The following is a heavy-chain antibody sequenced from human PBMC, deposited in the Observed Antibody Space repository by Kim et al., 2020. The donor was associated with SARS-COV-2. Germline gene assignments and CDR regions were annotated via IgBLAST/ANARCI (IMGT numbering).Heavy chain of an antibody. CDR3: ASGSDCGGWYCQLGY. D-gene: IGHD6-19*01. V-gene: IGHV1-2*02. CDR2: INPNSGGT. J-gene: IGHJ4*02. CDR1: GYTFTGYY. Sequence: ASVKVSCKASGYTFTGYYMHWVRQAPGQGLEWMGWINPNSGGTNYAQKFQGRVTMTRDTSISTAYMELSRLRSDDTAVYYCASGSDCGGWYCQLGYWGQGTLVTVSS.